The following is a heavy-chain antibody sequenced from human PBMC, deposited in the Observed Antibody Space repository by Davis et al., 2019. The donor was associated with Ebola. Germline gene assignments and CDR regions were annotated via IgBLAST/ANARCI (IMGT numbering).Heavy chain of an antibody. CDR3: ARGNEAWNYERDYYMDV. CDR1: GFTFSSYW. J-gene: IGHJ6*03. Sequence: GGSLRLSCAASGFTFSSYWMSWVRQAPGKGLEWVANIKQDGSEKYYVDSVKGRFTISRDNAKNSLYLQMNSLRAEDTAVYYCARGNEAWNYERDYYMDVWGKGTTVTVSS. D-gene: IGHD1-7*01. V-gene: IGHV3-7*01. CDR2: IKQDGSEK.